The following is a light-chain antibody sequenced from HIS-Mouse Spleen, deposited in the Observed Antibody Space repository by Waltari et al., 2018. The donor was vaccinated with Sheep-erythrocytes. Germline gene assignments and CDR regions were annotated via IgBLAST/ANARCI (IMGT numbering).Light chain of an antibody. Sequence: QPVLTQPPSASASLGASVTLTCTLSSGYSNYKVDWYQHSPGTGPRFVMRVGTGGIVGSKGDGIPDRFSVLGSGLNRYLTIKNIQEEDESDYHCGADHGSGSNFVYVFGTGTKVTVL. CDR2: VGTGGIVG. J-gene: IGLJ1*01. CDR1: SGYSNYK. V-gene: IGLV9-49*01. CDR3: GADHGSGSNFVYV.